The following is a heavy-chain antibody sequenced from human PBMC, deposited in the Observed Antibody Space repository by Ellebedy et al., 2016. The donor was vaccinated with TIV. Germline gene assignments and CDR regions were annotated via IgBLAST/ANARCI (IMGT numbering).Heavy chain of an antibody. D-gene: IGHD3-9*01. CDR3: AREYYDILTGSGSAFDI. CDR1: GYTFTDYY. Sequence: AASVKVSCKASGYTFTDYYMHWVRQATGQGLEWMGWINRYSGDTNSAQKFQGRVTMTSDTSISTAYMELRRLRSDDTAVYYCAREYYDILTGSGSAFDIWGQGTMVTVSS. CDR2: INRYSGDT. J-gene: IGHJ3*02. V-gene: IGHV1-2*02.